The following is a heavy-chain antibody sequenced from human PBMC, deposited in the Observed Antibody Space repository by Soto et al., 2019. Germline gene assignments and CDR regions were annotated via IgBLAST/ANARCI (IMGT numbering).Heavy chain of an antibody. Sequence: SCKASGYTFTSYGISWVRQAPGQGLEWIGYFYFSGSTNYNSSLKSRVTISVDTSKNQFSLKLSSVTAADTAVYYFSRHGAGHITMVRGVIAFDYWGQGTLVTVSS. CDR3: SRHGAGHITMVRGVIAFDY. D-gene: IGHD3-10*01. J-gene: IGHJ4*02. V-gene: IGHV4-59*08. CDR2: FYFSGST. CDR1: GYTFTSYG.